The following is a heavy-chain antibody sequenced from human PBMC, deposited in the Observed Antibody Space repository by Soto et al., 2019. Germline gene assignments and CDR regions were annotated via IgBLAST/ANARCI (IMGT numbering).Heavy chain of an antibody. Sequence: QVQLVQSGAEVKKPGSSVKVSCKASGGTFSSYAISWVRQAPGQGLEWMGGIIPIFGTANYAQKFQGRVTITADDSTSTAYMELSSLRSEDTAVYYCARDRSSWYPPYSPYYYYYGMDVWGQGTTVTVSS. CDR2: IIPIFGTA. CDR3: ARDRSSWYPPYSPYYYYYGMDV. D-gene: IGHD6-13*01. V-gene: IGHV1-69*01. J-gene: IGHJ6*02. CDR1: GGTFSSYA.